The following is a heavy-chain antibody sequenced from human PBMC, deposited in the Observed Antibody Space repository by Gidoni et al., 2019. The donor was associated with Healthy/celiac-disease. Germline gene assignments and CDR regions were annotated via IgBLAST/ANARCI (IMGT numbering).Heavy chain of an antibody. Sequence: EVQLVESGGGLVQPGGSLRLSCAASGFTFSSYSMNWVRQAPGKGLEWVSYISSSSSTIYYADSVKGRFTISRDNAKNSLYLQMNSLRAEDTAVYYCARVLRFLEWSRAGGYGMDVWGQGTTVTVSS. J-gene: IGHJ6*02. V-gene: IGHV3-48*01. CDR1: GFTFSSYS. CDR3: ARVLRFLEWSRAGGYGMDV. CDR2: ISSSSSTI. D-gene: IGHD3-3*01.